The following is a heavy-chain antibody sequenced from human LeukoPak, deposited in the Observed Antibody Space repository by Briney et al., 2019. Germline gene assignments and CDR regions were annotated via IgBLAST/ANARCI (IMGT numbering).Heavy chain of an antibody. CDR2: IYYSGST. CDR3: ARDRRLPYSQWRDYYMDV. Sequence: SETLSLTCTVSGGSISSYYWSWIRQPPGKGLEWIGYIYYSGSTNYNPSLKSRVTISVDTSKNQFSLKLSSVTAADTAVYYCARDRRLPYSQWRDYYMDVWGKGTTVTISS. D-gene: IGHD4-11*01. V-gene: IGHV4-59*01. CDR1: GGSISSYY. J-gene: IGHJ6*03.